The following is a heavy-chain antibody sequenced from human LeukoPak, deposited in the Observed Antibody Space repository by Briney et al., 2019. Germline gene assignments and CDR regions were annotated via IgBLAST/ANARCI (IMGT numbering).Heavy chain of an antibody. CDR1: GGSISSGGYY. CDR3: ARVVGRWRAAFDI. V-gene: IGHV4-31*03. CDR2: IYYSGST. J-gene: IGHJ3*02. Sequence: SQTLSLTCTVSGGSISSGGYYWSWIRQHPGKGLEWIGYIYYSGSTYYNPSLKSRVTISVDTSKNQFSLKLSSVTAADTAAYYCARVVGRWRAAFDIWGQGTMVTVSS. D-gene: IGHD4-23*01.